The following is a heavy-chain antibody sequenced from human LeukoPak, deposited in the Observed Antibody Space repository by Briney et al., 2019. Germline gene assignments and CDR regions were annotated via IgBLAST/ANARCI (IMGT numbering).Heavy chain of an antibody. CDR2: IRSKAYGGTT. V-gene: IGHV3-49*03. Sequence: GGSLRLSCTASGFTFGDYAMSWFRQAPGKGLEWVGFIRSKAYGGTTEYAVSVKGRFTISRDDSKSIAYLQMNSLKTEDTAVYYCTRAAFDILTGYPFDYWGQGTLVTVSS. CDR1: GFTFGDYA. CDR3: TRAAFDILTGYPFDY. J-gene: IGHJ4*02. D-gene: IGHD3-9*01.